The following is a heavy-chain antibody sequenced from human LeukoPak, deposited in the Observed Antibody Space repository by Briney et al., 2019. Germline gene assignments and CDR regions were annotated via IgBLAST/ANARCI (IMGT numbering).Heavy chain of an antibody. CDR3: ARHRREYSSSYYYYYMDV. D-gene: IGHD6-6*01. J-gene: IGHJ6*03. V-gene: IGHV5-51*01. CDR1: GYTFTSYW. CDR2: IYPGDSDT. Sequence: GESLKISCKGSGYTFTSYWIGWVRQMPGKGLEWMGIIYPGDSDTRYSPSFQGQVTISADKSISTAYLQWSSLKASDTAMYYCARHRREYSSSYYYYYMDVWGKGTTVTVSS.